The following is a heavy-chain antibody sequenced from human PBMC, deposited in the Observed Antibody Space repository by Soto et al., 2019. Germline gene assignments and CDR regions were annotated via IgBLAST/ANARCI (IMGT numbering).Heavy chain of an antibody. J-gene: IGHJ5*02. CDR3: ARDSLTGNYFDP. D-gene: IGHD1-7*01. CDR2: IYHSGYT. Sequence: PSETLSLTFAVSGGSISSGGYAWNWIRQPPGKGLEWIGYIYHSGYTSHNPSLKNRVTISVDKSKNQFSLTLSFVTAADTAVYYCARDSLTGNYFDPWGQGTLVTVSS. CDR1: GGSISSGGYA. V-gene: IGHV4-30-2*01.